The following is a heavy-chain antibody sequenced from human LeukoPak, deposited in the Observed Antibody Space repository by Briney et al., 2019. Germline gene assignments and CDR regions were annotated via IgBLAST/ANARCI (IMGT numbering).Heavy chain of an antibody. CDR3: ARLFSGYYYG. D-gene: IGHD3-22*01. CDR1: GGSISSGDYY. V-gene: IGHV4-30-4*01. Sequence: SQTLSLTCTVSGGSISSGDYYWRWIRQPPGKGLEWIGCIYYSGSTYYNPSLKSRVTISVDTSKNQFSLKLSSVTAADTAVYYCARLFSGYYYGWGQGTLVTVSS. CDR2: IYYSGST. J-gene: IGHJ4*02.